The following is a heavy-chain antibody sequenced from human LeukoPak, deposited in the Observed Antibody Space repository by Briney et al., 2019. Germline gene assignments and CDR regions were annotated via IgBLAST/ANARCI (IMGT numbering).Heavy chain of an antibody. V-gene: IGHV5-51*01. D-gene: IGHD5-18*01. CDR2: IYPGDSAT. CDR3: ARGTLWLKHAFDS. CDR1: GSRFTSYS. J-gene: IGHJ3*02. Sequence: GESLKTSCKGSGSRFTSYSSGGVRQLRGKGLEWMGIIYPGDSATTSRPSFGGQATNSANKSSSTAYLQWSRLKATDAATYYCARGTLWLKHAFDSWGQGTMVTVSS.